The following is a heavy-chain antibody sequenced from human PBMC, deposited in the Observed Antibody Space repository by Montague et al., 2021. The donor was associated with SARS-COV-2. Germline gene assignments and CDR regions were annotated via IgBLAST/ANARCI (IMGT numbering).Heavy chain of an antibody. CDR2: IYSGGST. Sequence: SLRLSCAASGFTVSSNYMSWVRQAPGKGLEWVSVIYSGGSTYYADSVKGRFTISRHNSKNTLYLQMNSLRAEDTAVYYCARDLTYGSGRSYYYYSMDVWGQGTTVTVSS. D-gene: IGHD3-10*01. CDR3: ARDLTYGSGRSYYYYSMDV. J-gene: IGHJ6*02. CDR1: GFTVSSNY. V-gene: IGHV3-53*04.